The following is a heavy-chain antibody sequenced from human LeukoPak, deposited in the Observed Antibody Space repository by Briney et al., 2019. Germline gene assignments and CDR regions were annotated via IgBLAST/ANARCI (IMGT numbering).Heavy chain of an antibody. D-gene: IGHD6-13*01. V-gene: IGHV1-18*01. CDR2: ISAYNGNT. Sequence: ASVKVSCKTSGYPFRNYDINWVRQAPGQGLEWMGWISAYNGNTNYAQKLQGRVTMTTDTSTSTAYMELRSLRSDDTAVYYCARGRIADILAFDIWGQGTMVTVSS. CDR1: GYPFRNYD. CDR3: ARGRIADILAFDI. J-gene: IGHJ3*02.